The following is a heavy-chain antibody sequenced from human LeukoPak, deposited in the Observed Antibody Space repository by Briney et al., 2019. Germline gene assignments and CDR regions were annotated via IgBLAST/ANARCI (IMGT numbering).Heavy chain of an antibody. CDR3: GRAFPPLRVSSAGDF. Sequence: PGESLTLSCSASGFTFSDYDMNWVRQAPGKGLEWVSSISGRSSHMYYGESVKGRFSIYRDNAKNSLYLQMNSPGAEDTAVYYCGRAFPPLRVSSAGDFWGQGTLVTVSS. D-gene: IGHD3-16*01. CDR1: GFTFSDYD. CDR2: ISGRSSHM. J-gene: IGHJ4*02. V-gene: IGHV3-21*01.